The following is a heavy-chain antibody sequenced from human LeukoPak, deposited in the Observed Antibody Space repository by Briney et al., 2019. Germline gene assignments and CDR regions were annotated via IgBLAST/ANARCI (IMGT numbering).Heavy chain of an antibody. Sequence: PGGSLRLSCAASGFTFSSYSMNWVRQAPGKGLEWVSSISSSSSYIYYADSVKGRFTISRDNAKNSLYLQMNSLRAEDTAVYYCARATYYYASSGHYYFDYWGQGTLVTVSS. J-gene: IGHJ4*02. CDR3: ARATYYYASSGHYYFDY. CDR1: GFTFSSYS. V-gene: IGHV3-21*01. D-gene: IGHD3-22*01. CDR2: ISSSSSYI.